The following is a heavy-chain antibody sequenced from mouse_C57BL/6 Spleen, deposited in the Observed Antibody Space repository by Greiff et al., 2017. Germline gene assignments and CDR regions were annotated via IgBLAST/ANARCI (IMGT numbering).Heavy chain of an antibody. D-gene: IGHD1-1*01. CDR1: GFSLTSYG. CDR3: AHYYGSGYFDV. Sequence: QVQLKESGPGLVQPSQSLSITCTVSGFSLTSYGVHWVRQPPGKGLEWLGVIWSGGSTDYNAAFISRLSISKDNSKSQVFFKMNSLQADDTAIYYCAHYYGSGYFDVWGTGTTVTVSS. CDR2: IWSGGST. J-gene: IGHJ1*03. V-gene: IGHV2-4*01.